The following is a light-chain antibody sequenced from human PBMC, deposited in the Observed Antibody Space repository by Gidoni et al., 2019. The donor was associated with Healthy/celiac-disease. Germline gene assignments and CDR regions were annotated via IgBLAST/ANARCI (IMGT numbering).Light chain of an antibody. CDR2: DTS. Sequence: DIQMTQSPSTLSASVGDRVTITCRASQSMSSWLAWYQQKPGKAPKLLSYDTSSLESGVPSRFSGSGSGTEFTLTISSLQPDDFATYYCQQYNSYSGVTFGPGTKVDIK. CDR3: QQYNSYSGVT. CDR1: QSMSSW. V-gene: IGKV1-5*01. J-gene: IGKJ3*01.